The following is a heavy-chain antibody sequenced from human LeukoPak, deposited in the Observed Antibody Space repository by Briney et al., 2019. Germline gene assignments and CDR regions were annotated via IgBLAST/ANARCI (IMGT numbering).Heavy chain of an antibody. Sequence: GGSLRLSCAASGFTFSSYAMHWVRQAPGKGLEWVAVTSYDGSNKYYADSVKGRFTISRDNSKNTLYLQMNSLRAEDTAVYYCARVGYCSSTSCYFPFDIWGQGTMVTVSS. CDR1: GFTFSSYA. J-gene: IGHJ3*02. D-gene: IGHD2-2*01. V-gene: IGHV3-30-3*01. CDR3: ARVGYCSSTSCYFPFDI. CDR2: TSYDGSNK.